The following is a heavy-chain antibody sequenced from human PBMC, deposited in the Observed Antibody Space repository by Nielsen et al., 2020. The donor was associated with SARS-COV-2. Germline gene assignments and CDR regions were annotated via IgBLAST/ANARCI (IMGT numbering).Heavy chain of an antibody. CDR2: ISSSSSYI. CDR1: GFSFSSYS. V-gene: IGHV3-21*01. CDR3: ARSWAINNWFDP. D-gene: IGHD3-16*01. J-gene: IGHJ5*02. Sequence: GESLKISCAAHGFSFSSYSMNWVRQAPGKGLEWVSSISSSSSYIYYADSVKGRFTISRDNAKNSLYLQMNSLRAEDTAVYYCARSWAINNWFDPWGQGTLVTVSS.